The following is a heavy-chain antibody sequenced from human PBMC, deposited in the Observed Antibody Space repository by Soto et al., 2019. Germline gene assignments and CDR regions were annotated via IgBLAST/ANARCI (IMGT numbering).Heavy chain of an antibody. J-gene: IGHJ4*02. CDR1: GFTLSGHW. D-gene: IGHD3-16*01. Sequence: EVQLVESGGGSVQPGGSLRLSCAASGFTLSGHWMHWVRQVPGKGLVWVSYVNNDGTRIFADFVKGRFTVSRDNAMNTLYLQMNSLTAEDTAVYYCAIGGGGFDLWSQGTLVAVSS. CDR2: VNNDGTR. CDR3: AIGGGGFDL. V-gene: IGHV3-74*01.